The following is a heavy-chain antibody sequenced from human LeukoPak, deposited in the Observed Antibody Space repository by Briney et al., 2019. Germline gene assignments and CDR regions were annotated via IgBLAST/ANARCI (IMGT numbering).Heavy chain of an antibody. D-gene: IGHD1-26*01. Sequence: GASLKISCKGSGYSFNSSWIGWVRQMPGKGLKWMGIIYPGDSDARYSPSFQGQVTISADKSISTAYLQWSSLKASDTAMYYCARRRDLYSGSYYPFDYWGQGNLVTVSS. CDR1: GYSFNSSW. V-gene: IGHV5-51*01. CDR3: ARRRDLYSGSYYPFDY. CDR2: IYPGDSDA. J-gene: IGHJ4*02.